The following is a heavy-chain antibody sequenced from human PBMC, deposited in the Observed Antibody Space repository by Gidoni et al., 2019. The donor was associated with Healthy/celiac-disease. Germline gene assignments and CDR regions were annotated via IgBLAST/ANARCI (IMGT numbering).Heavy chain of an antibody. V-gene: IGHV3-11*01. Sequence: QVQLVECGGGMAKTGGSLRPSSAASGSTFSYYYMSWIRRAPGKGLEWVSYISSSGSTIYYAGSVKGRFTISRDNAKNSLYLQMNSLRAEDTAVYYCARVGGGWEPDYWGQGTLVTVSS. CDR1: GSTFSYYY. CDR2: ISSSGSTI. CDR3: ARVGGGWEPDY. J-gene: IGHJ4*02. D-gene: IGHD1-26*01.